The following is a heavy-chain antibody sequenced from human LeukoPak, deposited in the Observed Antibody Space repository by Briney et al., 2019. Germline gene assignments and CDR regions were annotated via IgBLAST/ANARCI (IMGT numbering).Heavy chain of an antibody. Sequence: SETLSLTCAVYGGSFSGYYWSWIRQPPGKGLEWIGSINHSGSTYYNPSLKSRVTISVDTSKNQFSLKLSSVTAADTAVYYCARQPGYCSGGSCYIGFFDYWGQGTLVTVSS. CDR3: ARQPGYCSGGSCYIGFFDY. J-gene: IGHJ4*02. CDR2: INHSGST. V-gene: IGHV4-34*01. CDR1: GGSFSGYY. D-gene: IGHD2-15*01.